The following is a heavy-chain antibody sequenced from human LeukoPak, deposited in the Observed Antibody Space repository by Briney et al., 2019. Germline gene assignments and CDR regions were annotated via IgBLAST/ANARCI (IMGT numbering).Heavy chain of an antibody. D-gene: IGHD4-17*01. J-gene: IGHJ5*02. CDR2: IYYSGST. CDR3: ARKEEGDYIDL. Sequence: SETLSLTCTVSGGSISSSSYYWGWIRQPPGKGLEWIGSIYYSGSTYYNPSLKSRVTISVDTSKNQFSLKLSSVTAADTALYYCARKEEGDYIDLWGQGTLVTVSS. V-gene: IGHV4-39*01. CDR1: GGSISSSSYY.